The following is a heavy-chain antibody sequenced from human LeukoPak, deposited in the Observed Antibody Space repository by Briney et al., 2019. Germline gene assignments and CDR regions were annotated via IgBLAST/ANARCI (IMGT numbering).Heavy chain of an antibody. V-gene: IGHV4-61*02. CDR1: GGSISSGSYY. Sequence: SQTLSLTCTVSGGSISSGSYYWSWIRQPAGKGLEWIGRIYTSGSTNYNPSLKSRVTISVDTSKNQFSLKLSSVTAADTAVDYCARSGYDSSGYYSDYWGQGTLVTVSS. J-gene: IGHJ4*02. D-gene: IGHD3-22*01. CDR2: IYTSGST. CDR3: ARSGYDSSGYYSDY.